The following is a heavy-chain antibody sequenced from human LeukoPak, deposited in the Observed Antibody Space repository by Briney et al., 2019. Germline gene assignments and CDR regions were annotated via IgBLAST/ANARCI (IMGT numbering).Heavy chain of an antibody. V-gene: IGHV3-7*01. Sequence: PGGSLRLSCATSGFTFSSNWMSWVRHVPGKGLEWVASIKHDGSEKYYVDSVRGRFTISRDNTMNSLYLQMSSLRAEDTAVYYCATDRGWRTSGYYLYYFEYWGQGTLVTYSS. CDR2: IKHDGSEK. J-gene: IGHJ4*02. CDR1: GFTFSSNW. CDR3: ATDRGWRTSGYYLYYFEY. D-gene: IGHD3-3*01.